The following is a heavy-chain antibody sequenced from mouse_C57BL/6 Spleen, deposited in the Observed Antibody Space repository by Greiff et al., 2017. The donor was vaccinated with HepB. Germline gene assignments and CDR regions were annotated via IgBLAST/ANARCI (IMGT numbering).Heavy chain of an antibody. Sequence: VQLQQSGAELARPGASVKMSCKASGYTFTSYTMHWVKQRPGQGLEWIGYINPSSGYTKYNQKFKDKATLTADKSSSKAYMQLSSLTSEDAADYDCARETGRGYYIDYWGQGTTLTVSS. CDR3: ARETGRGYYIDY. CDR1: GYTFTSYT. J-gene: IGHJ2*01. V-gene: IGHV1-4*01. CDR2: INPSSGYT. D-gene: IGHD4-1*01.